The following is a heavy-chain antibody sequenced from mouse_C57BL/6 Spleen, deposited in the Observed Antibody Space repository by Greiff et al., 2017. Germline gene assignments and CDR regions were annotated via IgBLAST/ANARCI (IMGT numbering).Heavy chain of an antibody. CDR3: ARGYYYGSSYWYFDV. Sequence: EVQLQQSGPVLVKPGASVKMSCKASGYTFTDYYMNWVKQSHGKSLEWIGVINPYNGGTSYNQKFKGKATLTVDKSSSTAYMELNSLTSEDSAVYYGARGYYYGSSYWYFDVWGTGTTVTVSS. V-gene: IGHV1-19*01. J-gene: IGHJ1*03. CDR1: GYTFTDYY. D-gene: IGHD1-1*01. CDR2: INPYNGGT.